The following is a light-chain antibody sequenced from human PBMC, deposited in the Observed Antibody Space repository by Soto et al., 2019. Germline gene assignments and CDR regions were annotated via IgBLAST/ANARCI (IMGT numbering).Light chain of an antibody. CDR2: DNN. Sequence: QSLLTQPPSVSAAPGQKVTISCSGSSSNIGLHFVSWYQQFPGTAPKLLIYDNNQRPSGIPERFSGSKTGTSATLGITGLQTGDEADYYCATWDNSLSAGVFGGGTKLTVL. CDR1: SSNIGLHF. V-gene: IGLV1-51*01. J-gene: IGLJ3*02. CDR3: ATWDNSLSAGV.